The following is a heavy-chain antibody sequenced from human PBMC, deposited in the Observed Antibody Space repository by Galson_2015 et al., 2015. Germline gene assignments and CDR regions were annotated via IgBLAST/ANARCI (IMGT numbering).Heavy chain of an antibody. CDR2: TSYRSKGYN. CDR3: ARDAGPNWDDFDS. CDR1: GDSVSSNSAA. Sequence: CAISGDSVSSNSAAWNWIRQSPSRGLEWLGRTSYRSKGYNAYAVSVKSRISINPDTSKNQFSLQMNSMTPEDTAVYYCARDAGPNWDDFDSWGQGTLVTVSS. D-gene: IGHD7-27*01. J-gene: IGHJ4*02. V-gene: IGHV6-1*01.